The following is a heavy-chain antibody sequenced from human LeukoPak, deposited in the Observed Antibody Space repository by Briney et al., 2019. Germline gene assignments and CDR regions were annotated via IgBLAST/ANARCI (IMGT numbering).Heavy chain of an antibody. CDR3: ARESIAVAGTQRSPFDY. CDR2: IIPIFGTA. CDR1: VDTFSIYA. Sequence: SVKVSRKASVDTFSIYAISWVPDAPGQGREWRGGIIPIFGTANYAQKFQGRVTITADESTSTAYMELRSLRSEDTAVYYCARESIAVAGTQRSPFDYWGQGTLVTVSS. D-gene: IGHD6-19*01. V-gene: IGHV1-69*01. J-gene: IGHJ4*02.